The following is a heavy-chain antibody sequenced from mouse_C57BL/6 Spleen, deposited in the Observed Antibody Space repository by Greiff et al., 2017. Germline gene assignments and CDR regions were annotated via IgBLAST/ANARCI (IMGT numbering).Heavy chain of an antibody. Sequence: QVQLQQPGAELVKPGASVKLSCKASGYTFTSYWMHWVKQRPGRGLEWIGRIDPNSGGTKYNEKFKSKATLTVDKPSSTAYMQLSSLTSEDSAVYYCARPHGYDYDEANYAMDYWGQGTSVTVSS. CDR3: ARPHGYDYDEANYAMDY. V-gene: IGHV1-72*01. D-gene: IGHD2-4*01. J-gene: IGHJ4*01. CDR1: GYTFTSYW. CDR2: IDPNSGGT.